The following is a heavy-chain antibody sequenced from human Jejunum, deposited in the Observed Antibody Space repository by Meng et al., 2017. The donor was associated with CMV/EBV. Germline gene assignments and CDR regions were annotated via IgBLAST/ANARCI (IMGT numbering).Heavy chain of an antibody. CDR1: GGSISSGDFG. J-gene: IGHJ4*02. CDR3: ARGYSSGWYYFHY. Sequence: HLQESGPGLLRPSQTLSLPCTASGGSISSGDFGWSWLRQPPGKGLEWIGYIDNRGSTYYNPSLTSRDTVSMDTSKNQFSLKLTSVTAADTAVYYCARGYSSGWYYFHYWGQGTLVTVSS. V-gene: IGHV4-30-4*01. D-gene: IGHD6-19*01. CDR2: IDNRGST.